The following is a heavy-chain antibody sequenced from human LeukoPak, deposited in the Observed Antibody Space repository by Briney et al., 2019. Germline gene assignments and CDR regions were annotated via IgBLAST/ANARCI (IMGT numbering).Heavy chain of an antibody. D-gene: IGHD1-14*01. CDR1: GLTVSSND. CDR3: TKSGPPDPY. J-gene: IGHJ3*01. CDR2: IYSGGST. Sequence: GGSLRLSCAASGLTVSSNDMSWVRRAPGKGLEWVSVIYSGGSTFYADSVKGRFTISRDNSKNTLYLQMYSLRAEDTAMYYCTKSGPPDPYWGQGTMVTVSS. V-gene: IGHV3-53*01.